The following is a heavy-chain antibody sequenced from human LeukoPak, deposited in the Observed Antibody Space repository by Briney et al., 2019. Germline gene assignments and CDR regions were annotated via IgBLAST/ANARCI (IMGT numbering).Heavy chain of an antibody. CDR2: ISYDGSNK. Sequence: GALRLSCAASGFTFSSYAMHWVRQAPGKGLEWVAVISYDGSNKYYADSVKGRFTISRDNSKNTLYLQMNSLRAEDTAVYYCARDPGSIAAAGPFDYWGQGTLVTVSS. D-gene: IGHD6-13*01. J-gene: IGHJ4*02. V-gene: IGHV3-30-3*01. CDR1: GFTFSSYA. CDR3: ARDPGSIAAAGPFDY.